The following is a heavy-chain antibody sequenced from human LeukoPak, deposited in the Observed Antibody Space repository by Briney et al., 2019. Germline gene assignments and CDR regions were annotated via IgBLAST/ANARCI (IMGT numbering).Heavy chain of an antibody. CDR1: GYIFTSYY. CDR3: ARSIGMTAPFDY. V-gene: IGHV1-46*01. D-gene: IGHD6-6*01. J-gene: IGHJ4*02. CDR2: INPYGGST. Sequence: ASAKVSCKASGYIFTSYYIHWMRQAPGQGLEWMGIINPYGGSTSYAQNFQGRATMTRDTSTSTVYMELSSLRSEDTAVYYCARSIGMTAPFDYWGQGTLVTVSS.